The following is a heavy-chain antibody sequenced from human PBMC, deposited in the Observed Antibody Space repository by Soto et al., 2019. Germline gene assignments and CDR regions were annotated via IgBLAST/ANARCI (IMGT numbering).Heavy chain of an antibody. CDR3: ARRPSFYFDD. CDR2: VSAGGGST. D-gene: IGHD1-1*01. CDR1: GFTFSSHA. V-gene: IGHV3-23*01. Sequence: EVQLLESGGDLVQPGGSLRLSCAASGFTFSSHAMSWVRQAPGKGLEWVSVVSAGGGSTYYADSVKGRFTISRYNSKNTRYLQMNSLLAEDTAVYYCARRPSFYFDDWGQGALVTVSS. J-gene: IGHJ4*02.